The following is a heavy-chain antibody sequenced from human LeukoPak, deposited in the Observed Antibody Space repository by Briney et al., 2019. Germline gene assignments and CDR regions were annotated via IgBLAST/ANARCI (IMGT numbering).Heavy chain of an antibody. CDR1: GGSISSYY. V-gene: IGHV4-4*07. CDR3: ARGKGYCTSTSCGYCSGGSCYAIYYYYYMDV. J-gene: IGHJ6*03. D-gene: IGHD2-2*01. CDR2: IYTSGST. Sequence: PSETLSLTCTVSGGSISSYYWSWIRQPAGKGLEWIGRIYTSGSTNYNPSLKSRVTMSVDTSKNQLSLMLNSVTAADTAVYYCARGKGYCTSTSCGYCSGGSCYAIYYYYYMDVWGKGTTVTVSS.